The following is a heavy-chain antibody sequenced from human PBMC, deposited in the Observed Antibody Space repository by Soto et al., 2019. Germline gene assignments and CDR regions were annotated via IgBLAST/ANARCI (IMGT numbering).Heavy chain of an antibody. CDR1: GGSINSGDYS. J-gene: IGHJ5*02. D-gene: IGHD3-22*01. V-gene: IGHV4-30-2*01. Sequence: SETLSLTCTVSGGSINSGDYSWTWIRQPPGKGLEWIGYIYHTGTTYYNMSLKSRVTISVDRSKNQFSLKLSSVTAADTAVYYFARGINYYESSGNSWFDPWGQGTLVTVSS. CDR2: IYHTGTT. CDR3: ARGINYYESSGNSWFDP.